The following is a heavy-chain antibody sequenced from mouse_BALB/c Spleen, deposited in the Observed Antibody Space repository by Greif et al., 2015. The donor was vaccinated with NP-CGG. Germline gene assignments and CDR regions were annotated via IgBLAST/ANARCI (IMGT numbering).Heavy chain of an antibody. J-gene: IGHJ4*01. CDR2: IRNKANGYTT. Sequence: EVKLMESGGGLIQPGGSLRLSCATSGFTFTDYYMSWVRQPPGKALEWLGFIRNKANGYTTEYSASVKGRFTISRDNSQSILYLQKNTLRAEDSATYYCARDREGNNAMDYWGQGTSVTVSS. D-gene: IGHD2-1*01. CDR1: GFTFTDYY. V-gene: IGHV7-3*02. CDR3: ARDREGNNAMDY.